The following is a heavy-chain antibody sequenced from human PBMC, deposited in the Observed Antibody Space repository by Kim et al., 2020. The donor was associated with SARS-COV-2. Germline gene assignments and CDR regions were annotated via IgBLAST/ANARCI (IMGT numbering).Heavy chain of an antibody. CDR2: ISSSGSTI. D-gene: IGHD3-9*01. CDR3: ARNVLRYFDWYTYGMDV. Sequence: GGSLRLSCAASGFTFSDCYMSWIRQAPGKGLEWVSYISSSGSTIYYADSVKGRFTISRDNAKNSLYLQMNSLRAEDTAVYYCARNVLRYFDWYTYGMDVWGQGTTVTVSS. V-gene: IGHV3-11*01. CDR1: GFTFSDCY. J-gene: IGHJ6*02.